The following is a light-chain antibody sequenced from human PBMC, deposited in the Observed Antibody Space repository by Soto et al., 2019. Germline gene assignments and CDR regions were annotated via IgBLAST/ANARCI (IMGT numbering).Light chain of an antibody. J-gene: IGKJ4*01. CDR1: QSVSSY. V-gene: IGKV3-11*01. CDR3: QQRSNWPPVT. Sequence: EIVLTQSPATLSLSPGERATLSCRASQSVSSYLAWYQQKPGQAPGLLIYDASNRATGIPARFSGSGSGTDFTLTTSSLEPEDFAIYYCQQRSNWPPVTFGGGTKVEIK. CDR2: DAS.